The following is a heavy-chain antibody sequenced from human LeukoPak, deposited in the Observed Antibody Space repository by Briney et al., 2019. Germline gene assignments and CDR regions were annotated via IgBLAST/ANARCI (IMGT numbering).Heavy chain of an antibody. J-gene: IGHJ4*02. CDR2: VWHDGSNR. Sequence: GGSLRLSCTAPGFTFSSYAIHWIRQAPGKGLEWVALVWHDGSNRYYADSVKGRFTISRDNSKNTVYLQMNSLRAEDTAVYYCALNSGSYYGFDYWGQGTLVTVSS. V-gene: IGHV3-33*01. CDR1: GFTFSSYA. D-gene: IGHD1-26*01. CDR3: ALNSGSYYGFDY.